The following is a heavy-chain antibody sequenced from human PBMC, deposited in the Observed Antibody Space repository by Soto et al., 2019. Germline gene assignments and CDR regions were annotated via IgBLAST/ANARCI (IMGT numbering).Heavy chain of an antibody. CDR2: IYYSGST. CDR3: ARHSIRFLNYYYMDV. V-gene: IGHV4-39*01. J-gene: IGHJ6*03. Sequence: SETLSLTCTVSGGSISSSSYYWGWIRQPPGKGLEWIGSIYYSGSTYYNPSLKSRVTISVDTSKNQFSLKLSSVTAADTAVYYCARHSIRFLNYYYMDVWGKGTTVTVSS. CDR1: GGSISSSSYY. D-gene: IGHD3-3*01.